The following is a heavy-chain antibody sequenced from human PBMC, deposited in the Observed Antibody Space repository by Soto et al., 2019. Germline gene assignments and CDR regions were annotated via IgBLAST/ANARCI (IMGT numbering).Heavy chain of an antibody. Sequence: GGSLRLSCAASGFTFSSYGMHWVRQAPGKGLEWVAVISYDGSIKYYADSVKGRFTISRDNSKNTLYLQMNSLRAEDTAVYYCAKDRMYRSGWYYFDYWGQGTLVTVSS. D-gene: IGHD6-19*01. CDR1: GFTFSSYG. CDR3: AKDRMYRSGWYYFDY. J-gene: IGHJ4*02. V-gene: IGHV3-30*18. CDR2: ISYDGSIK.